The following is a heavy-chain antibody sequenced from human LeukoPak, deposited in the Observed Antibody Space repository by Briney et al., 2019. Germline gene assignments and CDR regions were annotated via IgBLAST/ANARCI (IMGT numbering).Heavy chain of an antibody. D-gene: IGHD1-1*01. CDR1: GYTFTGYY. V-gene: IGHV1-18*04. J-gene: IGHJ4*02. CDR3: ARSATGTSFDY. Sequence: ASVKVSCKASGYTFTGYYMHWVRQAPGQGLEWMGWISGYNGDTYYAQRLQGRVTLTTDTSTTTAYMELRSLRSNDTAVYYCARSATGTSFDYWGQGTLVTVSS. CDR2: ISGYNGDT.